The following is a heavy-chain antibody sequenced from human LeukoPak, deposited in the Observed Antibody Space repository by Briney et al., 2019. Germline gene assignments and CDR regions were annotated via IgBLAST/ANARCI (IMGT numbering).Heavy chain of an antibody. CDR2: IIPIFGTA. V-gene: IGHV1-69*01. CDR1: GGTFSSYA. D-gene: IGHD6-13*01. Sequence: SVKVSCKASGGTFSSYAISWVRQAPGQGLEWMGGIIPIFGTANYAQKFQGRATITADESTSTAYMELSSLRSEDTAVYYCAREAAAADAYYYYGMDVWGKGTTVTVSS. J-gene: IGHJ6*04. CDR3: AREAAAADAYYYYGMDV.